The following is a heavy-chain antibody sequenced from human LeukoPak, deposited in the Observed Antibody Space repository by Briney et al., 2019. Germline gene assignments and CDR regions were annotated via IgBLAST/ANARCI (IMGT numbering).Heavy chain of an antibody. CDR1: GGSISSYY. D-gene: IGHD2-15*01. J-gene: IGHJ1*01. V-gene: IGHV4-59*08. CDR3: ATLTDCSGGTGFPKYFEH. CDR2: IYYSGST. Sequence: PSETLSLTCTVSGGSISSYYWSWIRQPPGKGLEWIGYIYYSGSTNHNPSLKSRVTISVDTSKNQFSRKLSSVTAADTAGYYCATLTDCSGGTGFPKYFEHWGRGTLVAVSS.